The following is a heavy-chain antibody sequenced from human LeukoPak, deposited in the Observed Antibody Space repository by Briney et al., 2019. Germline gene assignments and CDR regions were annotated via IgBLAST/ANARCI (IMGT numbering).Heavy chain of an antibody. CDR1: GGSISSYY. CDR3: ARQLGTYYYYMDV. Sequence: SETLSLTCTVSGGSISSYYWSWIRQPPGKGLEWIGYIYTSGSTNYNPSLKSRVTISVDTSKNQFSLKLSSVTAADTAVYYCARQLGTYYYYMDVWGKGTTVTVPS. J-gene: IGHJ6*03. CDR2: IYTSGST. D-gene: IGHD7-27*01. V-gene: IGHV4-4*09.